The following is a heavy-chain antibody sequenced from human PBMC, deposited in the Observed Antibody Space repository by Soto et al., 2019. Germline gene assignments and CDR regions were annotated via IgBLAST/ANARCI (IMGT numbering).Heavy chain of an antibody. CDR1: GDSVPSNSAV. Sequence: SQTLLLTCSISGDSVPSNSAVCNWISQFPSSGLKWLGRTYYRSKWYNDYAVSVKSRITINPDTSKIQFSLQLNSVTPEDTAVYYCARDKYIVVVPAAIRAYYYYSMDVWGQGTTVTVS. CDR3: ARDKYIVVVPAAIRAYYYYSMDV. D-gene: IGHD2-2*02. CDR2: TYYRSKWYN. J-gene: IGHJ6*02. V-gene: IGHV6-1*01.